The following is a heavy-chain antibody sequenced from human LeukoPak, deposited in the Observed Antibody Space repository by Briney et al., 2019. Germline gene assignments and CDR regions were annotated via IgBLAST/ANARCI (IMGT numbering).Heavy chain of an antibody. CDR3: ARENTYYDFWSGYSPDAFDI. CDR2: IIPIFGTA. CDR1: GYTFTGYY. D-gene: IGHD3-3*01. V-gene: IGHV1-69*13. J-gene: IGHJ3*02. Sequence: SVKVSCKASGYTFTGYYMHWVRQAPGQGLEWMGGIIPIFGTANYAQKFQGRVTITADESTSTAYMELSSLRSEDTAVYYCARENTYYDFWSGYSPDAFDIWGQGTMVTVSS.